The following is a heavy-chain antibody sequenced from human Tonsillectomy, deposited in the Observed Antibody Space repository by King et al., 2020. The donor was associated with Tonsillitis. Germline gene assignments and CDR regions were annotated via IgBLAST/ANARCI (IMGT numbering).Heavy chain of an antibody. D-gene: IGHD3-10*01. CDR3: TTEWGVYWYDSGSYYNGPGDV. CDR1: GFTFSNAW. Sequence: EVQLVESGGDLVKPGGSLRLSCAASGFTFSNAWMSWVRQAPGKGLEWVGRIKSKTDGGTTDYAAPVKGRFAISRDDSKNTLYLQMNSLKTEDTAVYYCTTEWGVYWYDSGSYYNGPGDVWGQGTTVTVSS. V-gene: IGHV3-15*01. J-gene: IGHJ6*02. CDR2: IKSKTDGGTT.